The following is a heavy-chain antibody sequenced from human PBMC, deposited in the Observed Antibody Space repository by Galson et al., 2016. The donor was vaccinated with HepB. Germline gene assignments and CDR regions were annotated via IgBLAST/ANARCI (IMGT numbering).Heavy chain of an antibody. Sequence: SLRLSCAASGFTFKNYGMHWVRQAPGKGLEWVAFISYDGDNEHYADSVKGRFTISRDNSKTTLYLQMNSLRAEDTALYYCAKGIGFHAEFYYMDVWGRGTTVTVSS. CDR3: AKGIGFHAEFYYMDV. CDR2: ISYDGDNE. CDR1: GFTFKNYG. D-gene: IGHD1-26*01. J-gene: IGHJ6*03. V-gene: IGHV3-30*18.